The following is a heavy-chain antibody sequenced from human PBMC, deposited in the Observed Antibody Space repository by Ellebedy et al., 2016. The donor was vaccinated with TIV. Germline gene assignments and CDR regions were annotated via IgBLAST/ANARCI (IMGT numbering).Heavy chain of an antibody. CDR3: ARGGLVMTTVTTRPVDW. V-gene: IGHV3-30-3*01. CDR1: GFTYSAYA. CDR2: LSYDGGSK. D-gene: IGHD4-11*01. Sequence: PGGSLRLSCAASGFTYSAYAMHLVRQAPGKGLDWLAILSYDGGSKYYADSVKGRFTISRDNSNNTLYLQMNSLRPEDTAVYYCARGGLVMTTVTTRPVDWWGQGTLVTVSS. J-gene: IGHJ4*02.